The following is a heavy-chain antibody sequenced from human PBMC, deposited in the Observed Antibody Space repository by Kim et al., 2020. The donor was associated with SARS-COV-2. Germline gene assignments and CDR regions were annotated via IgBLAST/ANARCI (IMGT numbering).Heavy chain of an antibody. CDR2: INHSGST. CDR3: ARGSSGAGGDY. J-gene: IGHJ4*01. CDR1: GGSFSGYY. Sequence: SETLSLTCAVYGGSFSGYYWSWIRQPPGKGLEWIGEINHSGSTNYNPSLKSRVTISVDTSKNQFSLKLSSVTAADTAVYYCARGSSGAGGDYWGHGTLVT. V-gene: IGHV4-34*01. D-gene: IGHD3-3*01.